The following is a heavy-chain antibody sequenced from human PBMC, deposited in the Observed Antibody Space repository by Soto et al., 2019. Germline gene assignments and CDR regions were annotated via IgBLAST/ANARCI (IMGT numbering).Heavy chain of an antibody. CDR2: ISGSGGST. CDR1: GFTFSSYA. Sequence: PGGSLRLSCAASGFTFSSYAMSWVRQAPGKGLEWVSAISGSGGSTYYADSVKGRFTISRDNSKNTLYLQMNSLRAEDTAVYYCARQVVVVVASSADAFDIWGQGTMVTVSS. V-gene: IGHV3-23*01. J-gene: IGHJ3*02. D-gene: IGHD2-15*01. CDR3: ARQVVVVVASSADAFDI.